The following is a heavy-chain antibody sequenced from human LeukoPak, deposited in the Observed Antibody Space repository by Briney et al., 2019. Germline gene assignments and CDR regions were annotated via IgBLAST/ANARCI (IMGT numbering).Heavy chain of an antibody. J-gene: IGHJ6*01. D-gene: IGHD3-10*01. CDR1: GFTFSSYG. CDR3: AKKFFGRGFGYYGMDG. V-gene: IGHV3-30*18. Sequence: GGSLRLSCAASGFTFSSYGMHWVRQAPGKGLGWVAVISYDGSNKYYADSVKGRFTISRDNSKNTLYLQMNSLRAEDTAVYYCAKKFFGRGFGYYGMDGWGQGTTVTV. CDR2: ISYDGSNK.